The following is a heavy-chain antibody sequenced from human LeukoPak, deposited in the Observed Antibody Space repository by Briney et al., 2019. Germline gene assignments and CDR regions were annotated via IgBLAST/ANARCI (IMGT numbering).Heavy chain of an antibody. CDR1: GFTLSSNY. CDR2: IYSGGST. V-gene: IGHV3-53*01. CDR3: ASLGDYYDSSGYYY. Sequence: PGGSLRLSCAASGFTLSSNYMSLVRQAPGKGLEWVSVIYSGGSTYYADSVKGRFTISRDNSKNTLYLQMNSPRAEDTAVYYCASLGDYYDSSGYYYWGQGTLVTVSS. J-gene: IGHJ4*02. D-gene: IGHD3-22*01.